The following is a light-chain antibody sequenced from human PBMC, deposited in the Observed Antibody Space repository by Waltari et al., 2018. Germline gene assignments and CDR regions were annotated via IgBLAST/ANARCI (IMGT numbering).Light chain of an antibody. CDR2: EVS. CDR1: SSXVXGXXY. J-gene: IGLJ3*02. Sequence: QSALXQPASVSGSXXQSITISCTGTSSXVXGXXYVSXSQQHPGKAPKLMIYEVSNRPSGVSNRFSGSKSGNTASXTISGLQAXXEADYYCXXYTSSSXXVFGGGTKLTVL. V-gene: IGLV2-14*01. CDR3: XXYTSSSXXV.